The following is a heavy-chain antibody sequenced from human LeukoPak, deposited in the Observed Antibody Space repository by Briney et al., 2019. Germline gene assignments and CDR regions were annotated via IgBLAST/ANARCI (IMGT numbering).Heavy chain of an antibody. CDR2: IYYTGTT. J-gene: IGHJ5*02. V-gene: IGHV4-59*01. CDR3: ATTDWSSGSHPFGP. D-gene: IGHD1-26*01. CDR1: GGSFSGYY. Sequence: SETLSLTCAVYGGSFSGYYWSWIRQTPRKGLEWIGYIYYTGTTNYSPSLNSRVTISVDTSKRQFSLKMNSMTAADTAVYYCATTDWSSGSHPFGPWGQGTLVTVSS.